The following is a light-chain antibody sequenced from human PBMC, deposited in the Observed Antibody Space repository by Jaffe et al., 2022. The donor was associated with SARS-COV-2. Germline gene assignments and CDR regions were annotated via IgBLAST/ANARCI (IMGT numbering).Light chain of an antibody. J-gene: IGKJ1*01. CDR2: KAT. Sequence: DIQMTQFPSTLSASVGDRVTITCRASQNINRWLVWYQQKPGKAPKLLISKATSLEGGVPSRFSGSGAGTEFTLTISSLQPEDFATYYCQQYNTYYWTFGQGTRVEIK. CDR1: QNINRW. V-gene: IGKV1-5*03. CDR3: QQYNTYYWT.